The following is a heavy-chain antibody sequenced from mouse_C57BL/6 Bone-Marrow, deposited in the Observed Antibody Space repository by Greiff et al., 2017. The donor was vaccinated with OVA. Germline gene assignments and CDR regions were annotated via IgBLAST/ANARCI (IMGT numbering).Heavy chain of an antibody. CDR2: IDPENGDT. CDR1: GFNIKDDY. CDR3: TTTYYDYGYWYFDV. J-gene: IGHJ1*03. V-gene: IGHV14-4*01. Sequence: EVQLQQSGAELVRPGASVKLSCTASGFNIKDDYMHWVKQRPEQGLEWIGWIDPENGDTEYASKFQGKATITADTSSNTAYLQLSSLTSEDTAVYYCTTTYYDYGYWYFDVWGTGTTVTVSS. D-gene: IGHD2-4*01.